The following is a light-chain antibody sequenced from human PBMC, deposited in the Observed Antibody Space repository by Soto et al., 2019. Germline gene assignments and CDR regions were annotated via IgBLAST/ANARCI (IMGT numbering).Light chain of an antibody. Sequence: VLTQPASVSGSPGQSIAISCTGTSSNIGGHDSVSWYQQHPGKAPKLMIYNVSNRPSGVSNRFSGSKSGNTASLTISGLLAEDEADYFCTSYTSASTYVFGAGTKVTVL. CDR1: SSNIGGHDS. V-gene: IGLV2-14*01. CDR3: TSYTSASTYV. CDR2: NVS. J-gene: IGLJ1*01.